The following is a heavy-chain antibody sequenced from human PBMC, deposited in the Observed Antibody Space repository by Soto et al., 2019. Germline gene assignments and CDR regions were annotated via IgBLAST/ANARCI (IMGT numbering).Heavy chain of an antibody. CDR2: IIPIFGTA. CDR1: GGTFSSYA. J-gene: IGHJ5*02. V-gene: IGHV1-69*13. Sequence: VASVNVSCKXSGGTFSSYAISWVRQAPGQGLEWMGGIIPIFGTANYAQKFQGRVTITADESTSTAYMELSSLRSEDTAVYYCARGPPQWFDPWGQGTLVTVSS. CDR3: ARGPPQWFDP.